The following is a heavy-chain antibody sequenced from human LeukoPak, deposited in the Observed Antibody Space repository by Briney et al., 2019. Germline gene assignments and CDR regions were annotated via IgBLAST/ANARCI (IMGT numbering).Heavy chain of an antibody. J-gene: IGHJ5*02. CDR2: ISYDGSNK. Sequence: GRSLRLSCAASGFTFSSYGMHWVRQAPGKGLEWVAVISYDGSNKYYADSVKGRFTISRDNSKNTLYLQMNSLRAEDTAVYYCARVKIAVADVGWFDPWGQGTLVTVSS. CDR1: GFTFSSYG. V-gene: IGHV3-30*03. D-gene: IGHD6-19*01. CDR3: ARVKIAVADVGWFDP.